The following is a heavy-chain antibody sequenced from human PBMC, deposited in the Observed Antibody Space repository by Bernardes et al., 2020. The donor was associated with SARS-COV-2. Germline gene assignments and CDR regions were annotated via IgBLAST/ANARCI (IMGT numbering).Heavy chain of an antibody. CDR1: GFTFNSYG. D-gene: IGHD2-15*01. Sequence: GGSLRLSCASSGFTFNSYGMHWVRQAPGKGLEWVEVISYDGSNKYYADSVKGRFTISRDNSKNTLYLQMNSLRAEDTAVYYCAKDEVDCSGGSCYFNWFDPWGQGTLVTVSS. CDR2: ISYDGSNK. V-gene: IGHV3-30*18. J-gene: IGHJ5*02. CDR3: AKDEVDCSGGSCYFNWFDP.